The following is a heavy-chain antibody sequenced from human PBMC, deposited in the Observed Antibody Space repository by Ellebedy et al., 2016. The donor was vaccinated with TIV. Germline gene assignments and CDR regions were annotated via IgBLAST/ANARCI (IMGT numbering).Heavy chain of an antibody. V-gene: IGHV1-2*02. CDR2: INPNSGGT. J-gene: IGHJ4*02. CDR1: GYTFTGYY. D-gene: IGHD3-22*01. Sequence: AASVKVSCKASGYTFTGYYMHWVRQAPGQGLEWMGWINPNSGGTNYAQKFQGRVTMTRDTSISTAYMELSRLRSDDTAVYYCARELTMIVVVIGYWGQGTLVTVSS. CDR3: ARELTMIVVVIGY.